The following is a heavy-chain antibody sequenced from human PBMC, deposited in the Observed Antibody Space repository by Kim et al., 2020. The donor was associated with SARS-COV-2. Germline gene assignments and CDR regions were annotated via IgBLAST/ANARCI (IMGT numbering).Heavy chain of an antibody. J-gene: IGHJ4*02. V-gene: IGHV3-9*01. CDR3: AKDGYCSSTSCYAFDY. Sequence: SVKGRFTISRDNAKNSLYLQMNSLRAEDTALYYCAKDGYCSSTSCYAFDYWGQGTLVTVSS. D-gene: IGHD2-2*01.